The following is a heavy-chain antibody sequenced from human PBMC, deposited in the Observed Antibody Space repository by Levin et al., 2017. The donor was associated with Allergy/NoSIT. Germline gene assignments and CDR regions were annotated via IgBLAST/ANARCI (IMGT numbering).Heavy chain of an antibody. Sequence: HSGGSLRLSCAASGFTFSSYWMHWVRQAPGKGLVWVSRINSDGSSTSYADSVKGRFTISRDNAKNTLYLQMNSLRAEDTAVYYCARGGTGVVVVPAAIPARDYYYGMDVWGQGTTVTVSS. J-gene: IGHJ6*02. D-gene: IGHD2-2*02. CDR3: ARGGTGVVVVPAAIPARDYYYGMDV. CDR2: INSDGSST. CDR1: GFTFSSYW. V-gene: IGHV3-74*01.